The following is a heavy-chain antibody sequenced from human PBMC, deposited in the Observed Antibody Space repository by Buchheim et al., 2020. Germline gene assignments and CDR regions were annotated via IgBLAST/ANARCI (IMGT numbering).Heavy chain of an antibody. Sequence: EVQLVESGGGLVQPGGSLRLSCAASGFTFSSYWMSWVRQAPGKGLEWVANIKQDGSETYYVDSVKGRFTISRENAQNSLYLQMNSLRAEDTAVYYCAREGSQKYYYYYYYMDVWGKGTT. CDR2: IKQDGSET. CDR3: AREGSQKYYYYYYYMDV. V-gene: IGHV3-7*01. J-gene: IGHJ6*03. CDR1: GFTFSSYW.